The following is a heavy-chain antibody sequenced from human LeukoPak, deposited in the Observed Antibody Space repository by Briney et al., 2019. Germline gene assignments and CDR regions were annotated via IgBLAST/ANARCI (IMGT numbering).Heavy chain of an antibody. J-gene: IGHJ6*02. CDR1: GFTFTTHW. CDR2: IKPDGSDT. Sequence: GGSLRLSCGASGFTFTTHWIHWVRQAPGKGLVWVSRIKPDGSDTNYADSVKGRFTISRDNAKNTVYLQMNSLRAEDTAVYYCARGYYYGLDVWGQGTTVTVSS. V-gene: IGHV3-74*01. CDR3: ARGYYYGLDV.